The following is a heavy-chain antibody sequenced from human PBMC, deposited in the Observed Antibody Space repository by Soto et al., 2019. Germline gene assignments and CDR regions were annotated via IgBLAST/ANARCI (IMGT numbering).Heavy chain of an antibody. Sequence: EVQLLESGGGLVQPGGSLRLSCAASGFTFSSYAMSWVRQAPGKGLEWVSAISGSGGSTYYADSVKGRFTISRDNSKNTLEQQMISLRAEDTAVYYCAKSASSSITMVRGVIGYYVDYWGQGTLVTVSS. D-gene: IGHD3-10*01. CDR1: GFTFSSYA. CDR2: ISGSGGST. J-gene: IGHJ4*02. CDR3: AKSASSSITMVRGVIGYYVDY. V-gene: IGHV3-23*01.